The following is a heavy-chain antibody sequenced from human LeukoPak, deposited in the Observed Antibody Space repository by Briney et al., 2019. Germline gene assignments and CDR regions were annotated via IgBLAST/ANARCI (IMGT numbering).Heavy chain of an antibody. J-gene: IGHJ4*02. V-gene: IGHV3-20*04. CDR1: GFTFDDYG. CDR2: INWNGDTT. CDR3: ARDEQLVFDY. D-gene: IGHD6-13*01. Sequence: GGSLRLSCAASGFTFDDYGMSWVRQAPGKGLEWLSYINWNGDTTTYADSVKGRFTISRDNTKNSLYLQMNSLRAEDTVFYSCARDEQLVFDYWGQGTLVTVSS.